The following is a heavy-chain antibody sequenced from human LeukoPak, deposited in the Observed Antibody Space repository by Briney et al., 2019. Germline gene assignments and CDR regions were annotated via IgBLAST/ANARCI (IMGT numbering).Heavy chain of an antibody. CDR1: GFTFSNAW. Sequence: GGSLRLSCAASGFTFSNAWMSWVRQAPGKGLEWVGRIKSKTDGGTTDYAAPVKGRFTISRDDSKNTLYLQMNSLRAEDTAVYYCAKDLIGMTTVTYFDYWGQGTLVTVSS. J-gene: IGHJ4*02. D-gene: IGHD4-17*01. V-gene: IGHV3-15*01. CDR3: AKDLIGMTTVTYFDY. CDR2: IKSKTDGGTT.